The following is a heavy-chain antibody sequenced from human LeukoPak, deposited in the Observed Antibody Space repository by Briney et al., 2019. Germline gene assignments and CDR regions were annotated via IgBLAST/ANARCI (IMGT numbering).Heavy chain of an antibody. J-gene: IGHJ3*02. V-gene: IGHV3-23*01. Sequence: QPGGSLRLSCVASGFTFTSYAMSWVRQAPGKGLEWVSAISGSGGSTYYADSVKGRFTISRDNSKNTLYLQMNSLRAEDTAVYYCAKDLGDYYDSSGYYFDAFDIWGQGTMVTVSS. CDR2: ISGSGGST. CDR3: AKDLGDYYDSSGYYFDAFDI. D-gene: IGHD3-22*01. CDR1: GFTFTSYA.